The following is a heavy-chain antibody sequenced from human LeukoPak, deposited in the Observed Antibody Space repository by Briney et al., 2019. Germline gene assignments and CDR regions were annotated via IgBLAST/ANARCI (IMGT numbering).Heavy chain of an antibody. CDR2: IYPGDSDT. Sequence: KGGESLKISCKGSGDSCIAWVRQMPGTGLEWMGIIYPGDSDTRYSPSFQGQVTISADKSISTAYLQWSSLKASDTAMYYCARIRGYAWYFDYWGQGTLVTVSS. CDR3: ARIRGYAWYFDY. J-gene: IGHJ4*02. CDR1: GDSC. V-gene: IGHV5-51*01. D-gene: IGHD3-22*01.